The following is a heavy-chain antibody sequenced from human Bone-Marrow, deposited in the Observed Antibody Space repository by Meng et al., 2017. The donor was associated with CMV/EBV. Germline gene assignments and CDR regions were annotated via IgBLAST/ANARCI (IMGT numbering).Heavy chain of an antibody. CDR1: GFTFSSYG. D-gene: IGHD2-2*01. J-gene: IGHJ4*02. CDR2: IRYDGSNK. CDR3: TKEEYQLPGGTFDS. Sequence: GGSLRLSCAASGFTFSSYGMHWVRQAPGKGLEWVAFIRYDGSNKYYADSVKGRFTISRDNSKDTLYLQMNSLKTEDTAMYYCTKEEYQLPGGTFDSWGQGTLVTVSS. V-gene: IGHV3-30*02.